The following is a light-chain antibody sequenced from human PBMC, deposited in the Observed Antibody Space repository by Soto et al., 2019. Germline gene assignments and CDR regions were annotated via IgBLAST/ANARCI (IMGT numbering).Light chain of an antibody. V-gene: IGKV3-20*01. CDR3: QEYGSSPSLT. Sequence: EIVLTQSPGTLPLSPGERATLSCRASQSVSGSYLAWHQQRPSQAPRLLIYGASHTANGIPDRFSGSGSGTDFTLSTSRLEPEDFAVDYCQEYGSSPSLTFGQRTKVEIK. CDR2: GAS. CDR1: QSVSGSY. J-gene: IGKJ1*01.